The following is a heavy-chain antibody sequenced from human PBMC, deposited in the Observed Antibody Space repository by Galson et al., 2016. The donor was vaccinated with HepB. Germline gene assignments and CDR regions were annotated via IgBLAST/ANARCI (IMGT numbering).Heavy chain of an antibody. J-gene: IGHJ4*02. CDR2: SIPIFGSA. V-gene: IGHV1-69*13. CDR3: ATPSCPSGLCRRPFDF. Sequence: SVKVSCKASGGTFKNYVISWMRQAPGQGLEWMGGSIPIFGSANYAQNLQGRLTLSADESTSTAYMELNSLRSEDTAVYYCATPSCPSGLCRRPFDFWGQGTLVTVSS. CDR1: GGTFKNYV. D-gene: IGHD2-8*02.